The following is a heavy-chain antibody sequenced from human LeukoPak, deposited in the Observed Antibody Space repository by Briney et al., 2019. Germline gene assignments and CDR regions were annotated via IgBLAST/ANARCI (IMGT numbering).Heavy chain of an antibody. CDR1: GGSISSSSYY. Sequence: PSQTLSLTCTVSGGSISSSSYYWGWIRQPPGKGLEWIGSIYYSGSTYYNPSLKSRVTISVDTSKNQFSLKLSSVTAADTAVYYCARHSAVTKARPFDYWGQGTLVTVSS. CDR2: IYYSGST. D-gene: IGHD4-17*01. J-gene: IGHJ4*02. V-gene: IGHV4-39*01. CDR3: ARHSAVTKARPFDY.